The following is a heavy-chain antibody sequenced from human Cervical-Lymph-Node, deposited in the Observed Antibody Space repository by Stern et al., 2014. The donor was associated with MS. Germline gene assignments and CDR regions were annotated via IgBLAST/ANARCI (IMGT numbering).Heavy chain of an antibody. CDR2: IYYRGST. Sequence: QLQLQESGPGLVKPSETLSLTCTVSGGSITNYYWSWIRQPPGKGLEWIGDIYYRGSTNYNPALKSRVTISVDTSKNQFSLKLSSLTAADTAVYYCARDKGMFFLWGQGTLVTVSS. CDR3: ARDKGMFFL. V-gene: IGHV4-59*01. D-gene: IGHD2/OR15-2a*01. CDR1: GGSITNYY. J-gene: IGHJ4*01.